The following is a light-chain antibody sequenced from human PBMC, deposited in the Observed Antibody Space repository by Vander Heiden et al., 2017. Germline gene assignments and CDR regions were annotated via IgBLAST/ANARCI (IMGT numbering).Light chain of an antibody. Sequence: EIVLTQSPATLSLSPGERATLSCRASQSISSYLAWYQQKPGQPPRLLIYDTSNRATGIPVRFSGRGSGTDFTLTISSLEPDDFAVYFCQKRSKWPSATFGGGTKVEIK. CDR1: QSISSY. J-gene: IGKJ4*01. CDR2: DTS. CDR3: QKRSKWPSAT. V-gene: IGKV3-11*01.